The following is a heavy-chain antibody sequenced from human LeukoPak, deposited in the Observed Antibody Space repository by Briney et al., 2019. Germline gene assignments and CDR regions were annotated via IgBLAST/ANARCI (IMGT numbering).Heavy chain of an antibody. CDR2: MNPNSGNT. V-gene: IGHV1-8*02. D-gene: IGHD3-3*01. CDR1: GGTFSSYA. J-gene: IGHJ4*02. CDR3: ARTYYDFWSGYYGSYFDY. Sequence: ASVKVSCKASGGTFSSYAINWVRQATGQGLEWMGWMNPNSGNTGYAQKFQGRVTMTRNTSISTAYMELSSLRSEDTAVYYCARTYYDFWSGYYGSYFDYWGQGTLVTVSS.